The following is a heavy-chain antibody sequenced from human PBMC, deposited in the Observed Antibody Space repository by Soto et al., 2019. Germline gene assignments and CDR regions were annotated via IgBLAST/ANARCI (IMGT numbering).Heavy chain of an antibody. J-gene: IGHJ5*02. V-gene: IGHV4-34*01. D-gene: IGHD2-2*01. CDR1: GGSFSGYY. Sequence: PSETLSLTCAVYGGSFSGYYWSWIRQPPGKGLEWIGEINHSGSTNYNPSLKSRVTISVDTSKNQFSLKLSSVTAADTDVYYCARILRRYFSSTSCYRGGWLDPWGQGTLVTV. CDR3: ARILRRYFSSTSCYRGGWLDP. CDR2: INHSGST.